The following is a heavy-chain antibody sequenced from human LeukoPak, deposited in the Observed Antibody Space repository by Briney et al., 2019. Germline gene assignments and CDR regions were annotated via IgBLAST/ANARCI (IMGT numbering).Heavy chain of an antibody. J-gene: IGHJ3*02. D-gene: IGHD2-2*01. Sequence: PGGSLRLSCAASGFTFSSYGMHWVRQAPGKGLEWVAVISYDGSNKYYADSVKGRFTISRDNSKNTLCLQMNSLRAEDTAVYYCAKGSMRYCSSTSCYDAFDIWGQGTMVTVSS. CDR1: GFTFSSYG. CDR3: AKGSMRYCSSTSCYDAFDI. V-gene: IGHV3-30*18. CDR2: ISYDGSNK.